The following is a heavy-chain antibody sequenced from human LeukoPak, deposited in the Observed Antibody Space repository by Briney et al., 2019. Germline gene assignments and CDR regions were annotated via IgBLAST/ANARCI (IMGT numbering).Heavy chain of an antibody. D-gene: IGHD3-22*01. V-gene: IGHV3-23*01. Sequence: GGSLRLSCAASGFIFRSYAMSWVRQAPGKGLEWVSGISSSGGRTYYADSVKGRFTISRDNSKNTLYLQMNSLRAEDTAVYYCAREIVVGRYFDYWGQGTLVTVSS. CDR3: AREIVVGRYFDY. CDR1: GFIFRSYA. J-gene: IGHJ4*02. CDR2: ISSSGGRT.